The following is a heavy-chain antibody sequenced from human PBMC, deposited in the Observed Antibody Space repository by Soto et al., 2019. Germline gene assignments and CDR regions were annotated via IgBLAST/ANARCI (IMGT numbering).Heavy chain of an antibody. CDR2: ISTYNGNT. CDR3: ATRSPAFDY. V-gene: IGHV1-18*04. Sequence: GASVKVSCKASGYTFASYGITWVRQAPGQGLEWMGWISTYNGNTNYAQKFQGRVTMTTDTSTSTAYMELRNLRSDDTAVYYCATRSPAFDYWGQGTLVTVSS. CDR1: GYTFASYG. J-gene: IGHJ4*02.